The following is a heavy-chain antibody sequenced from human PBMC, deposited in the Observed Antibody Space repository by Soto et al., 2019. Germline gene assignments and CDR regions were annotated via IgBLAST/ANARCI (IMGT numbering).Heavy chain of an antibody. Sequence: LSLTCAVYGGSFSGYYWSWLRQPPGKGLEWIGEITHSGSTNYNPSLKSRVTISVDTSKHQFSLKLSSVTATDTAVYYCARGGGYSYGDDYWGQGTLVTVSS. CDR2: ITHSGST. CDR3: ARGGGYSYGDDY. V-gene: IGHV4-34*01. D-gene: IGHD5-18*01. CDR1: GGSFSGYY. J-gene: IGHJ4*02.